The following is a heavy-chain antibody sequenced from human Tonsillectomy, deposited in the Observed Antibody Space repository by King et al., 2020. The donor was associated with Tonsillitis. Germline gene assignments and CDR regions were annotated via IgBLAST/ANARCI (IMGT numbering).Heavy chain of an antibody. D-gene: IGHD2-15*01. CDR2: IYPGDSDT. V-gene: IGHV5-51*01. Sequence: QLVQSGAEVKKPGESLKISCKGSGYSFNSYWIGWVRQMPGKGLEWMGIIYPGDSDTRYSPSFQGQVTISADKSINTAYLQWSSLKASDSAMFYCARLGRMGVVAILGEAFDIWGQGTMVTVSS. CDR3: ARLGRMGVVAILGEAFDI. CDR1: GYSFNSYW. J-gene: IGHJ3*02.